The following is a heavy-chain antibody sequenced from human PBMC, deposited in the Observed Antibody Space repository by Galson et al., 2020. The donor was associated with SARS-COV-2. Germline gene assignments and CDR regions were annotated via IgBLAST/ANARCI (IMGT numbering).Heavy chain of an antibody. D-gene: IGHD2-21*01. Sequence: GESLKISCAASGFSFSNYEMNWVRQAPGKGLEWISYISSSGSTIHYADSVKGRFTISRDNAKSSLSLQMNSLRAEDTAVYYCARLDAYGPGYWGQGTLVTVSS. CDR1: GFSFSNYE. CDR3: ARLDAYGPGY. V-gene: IGHV3-48*03. CDR2: ISSSGSTI. J-gene: IGHJ4*02.